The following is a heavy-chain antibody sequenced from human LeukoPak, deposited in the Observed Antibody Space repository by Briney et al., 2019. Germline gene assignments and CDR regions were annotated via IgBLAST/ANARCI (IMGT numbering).Heavy chain of an antibody. Sequence: PGGCLRLSCAASGFTFNYYAMSWVRQAPGKGLEWVSGISDNEVKTYYTDSVKGRFTTSRDNTKNTVYLQMNILRADDTAVYFCARHDRFIPHWGQRTLVTVSS. V-gene: IGHV3-23*01. J-gene: IGHJ1*01. CDR1: GFTFNYYA. CDR2: ISDNEVKT. D-gene: IGHD3-16*02. CDR3: ARHDRFIPH.